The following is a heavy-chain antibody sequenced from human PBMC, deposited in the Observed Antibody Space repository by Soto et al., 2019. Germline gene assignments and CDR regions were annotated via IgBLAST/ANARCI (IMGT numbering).Heavy chain of an antibody. J-gene: IGHJ4*02. D-gene: IGHD5-18*01. CDR1: GGSISSAAYY. V-gene: IGHV4-31*03. CDR3: AREYTYGSNFFDC. CDR2: ISHSGST. Sequence: QVQLQESGPGLVKPSQTLSLSCTVSGGSISSAAYYWSWIRQHPGKGLEWIGYISHSGSTYYTPSHKSRVIISAATTKTQYSLNLTSVTAADTAVYYCAREYTYGSNFFDCWGQGALVTVSS.